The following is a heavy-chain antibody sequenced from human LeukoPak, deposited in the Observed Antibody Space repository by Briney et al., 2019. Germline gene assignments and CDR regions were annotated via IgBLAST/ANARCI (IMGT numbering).Heavy chain of an antibody. V-gene: IGHV3-30*18. D-gene: IGHD3-22*01. Sequence: GGSLRLSCAASGFTFSSYAMHWVRQAPGKGLEWVAVISYDGSNKYYADSVKGRFTISRDNSKNTLHLQMNSLRAEDTAVYYCAKDRGYGNYGMDVWGQGTTVTVSS. CDR1: GFTFSSYA. J-gene: IGHJ6*02. CDR3: AKDRGYGNYGMDV. CDR2: ISYDGSNK.